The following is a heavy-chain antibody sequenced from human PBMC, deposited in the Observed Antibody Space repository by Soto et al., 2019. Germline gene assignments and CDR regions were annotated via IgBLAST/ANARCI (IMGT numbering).Heavy chain of an antibody. CDR3: ARMMEVNHFDY. D-gene: IGHD2-21*01. V-gene: IGHV4-31*03. Sequence: PSETLSLTCTVSGGSISSGGYYWSWIRQHPGKGLEWIGYIYYSGSTYYNPSLKSRVSISVDTSKNQFSLKLSSVTAADTAVYYCARMMEVNHFDYCGQGTLVTVSS. J-gene: IGHJ4*02. CDR2: IYYSGST. CDR1: GGSISSGGYY.